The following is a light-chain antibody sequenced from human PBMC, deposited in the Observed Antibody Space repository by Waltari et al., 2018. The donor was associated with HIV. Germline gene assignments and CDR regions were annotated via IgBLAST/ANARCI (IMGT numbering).Light chain of an antibody. CDR3: QQRSNWLT. CDR2: DAS. J-gene: IGKJ4*01. V-gene: IGKV3-11*01. Sequence: VLTQSPASLSLSPGERATLPCRASQSVSSYLACYQQKPGQAPRLLIYDASNRATGIPARFSGSGSGTDFTLTISSLEPEDFAVYYCQQRSNWLTFGGGTKVEIK. CDR1: QSVSSY.